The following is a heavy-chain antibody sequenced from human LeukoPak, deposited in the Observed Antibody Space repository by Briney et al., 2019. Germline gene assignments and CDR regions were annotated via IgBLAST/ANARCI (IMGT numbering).Heavy chain of an antibody. Sequence: SETLSLTCTVSGGSISSYYWSWIRQPAGKGLEWIGRIHTSGSTNYNPYLKCRVTMSVDTSKNQFSLKLSSVTAADTAVYYCARGGGYCSSTSCPTFDPWGQGTLVTVSS. CDR3: ARGGGYCSSTSCPTFDP. D-gene: IGHD2-2*01. V-gene: IGHV4-4*07. CDR2: IHTSGST. J-gene: IGHJ5*02. CDR1: GGSISSYY.